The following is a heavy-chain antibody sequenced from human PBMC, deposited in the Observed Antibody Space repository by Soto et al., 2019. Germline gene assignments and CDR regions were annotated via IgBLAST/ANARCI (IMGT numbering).Heavy chain of an antibody. Sequence: QVQLQESGPGLVKPSETLSLTCTVSGGSISSYYWSWIRQPPGKGLEWIGYIYYSGSTNYNPSLKSPVTISGSPAKKPFPLKLRFVTAAGTGVYYWAGGEERVTIPPSYWGQGTLVTVSS. CDR1: GGSISSYY. CDR2: IYYSGST. V-gene: IGHV4-59*01. CDR3: AGGEERVTIPPSY. J-gene: IGHJ4*02. D-gene: IGHD2-21*01.